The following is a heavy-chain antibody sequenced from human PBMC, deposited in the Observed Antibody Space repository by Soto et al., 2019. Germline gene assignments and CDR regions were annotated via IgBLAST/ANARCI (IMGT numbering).Heavy chain of an antibody. D-gene: IGHD6-6*01. CDR3: ARGGIAARPFDY. CDR1: GGSFSGYY. J-gene: IGHJ4*02. V-gene: IGHV4-34*01. CDR2: INHSVST. Sequence: SETLSLTCAVYGGSFSGYYWSWIRQPPGKGLEWIGEINHSVSTNYNPSLKSRVTISVDTSKNQFSLKLSSVTAADTAVYYCARGGIAARPFDYWGQGTLVTVSS.